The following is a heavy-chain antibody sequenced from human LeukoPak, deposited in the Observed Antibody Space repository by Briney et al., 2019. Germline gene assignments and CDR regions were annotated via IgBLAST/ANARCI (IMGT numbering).Heavy chain of an antibody. CDR3: ARHRLPPGIAAAGTVTLTYLDY. D-gene: IGHD6-13*01. Sequence: GESLKISCKGSGYSFTSYWIGWVLQMPGKGLEWMVIIYPGDSDTRYSPSFQGQVTISADKSISTAYLQWSSLKASDTAMYYCARHRLPPGIAAAGTVTLTYLDYWGQGTLVTVSS. V-gene: IGHV5-51*01. CDR1: GYSFTSYW. J-gene: IGHJ4*02. CDR2: IYPGDSDT.